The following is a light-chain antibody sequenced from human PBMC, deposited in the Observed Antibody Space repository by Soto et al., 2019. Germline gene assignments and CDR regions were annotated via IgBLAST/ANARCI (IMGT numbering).Light chain of an antibody. CDR3: SSYTSSSTSYV. J-gene: IGLJ1*01. CDR2: EVT. V-gene: IGLV2-14*01. CDR1: SSDVGGYNY. Sequence: QSALTQPASVSGSPGQSITISCTGTSSDVGGYNYVSWYQQHPDKAPKLMIYEVTNRPSGVSNRFSGSKSGNTASLTISGLQAEDEADYYCSSYTSSSTSYVFATGTKLTVL.